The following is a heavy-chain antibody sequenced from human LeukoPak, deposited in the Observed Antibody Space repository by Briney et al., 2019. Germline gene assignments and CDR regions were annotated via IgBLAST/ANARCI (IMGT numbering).Heavy chain of an antibody. CDR1: GYTLTELS. CDR2: FDPEDGET. D-gene: IGHD3-10*01. J-gene: IGHJ4*02. V-gene: IGHV1-24*01. CDR3: ATDLYGSGSYYTSY. Sequence: ASVKVSCKVSGYTLTELSMHWVRQAPGKGLEWMGGFDPEDGETIYAQKFQGRVTMTEDTSTDTAYMELNSLRSEDTAVYYCATDLYGSGSYYTSYWGQGTLVTVSS.